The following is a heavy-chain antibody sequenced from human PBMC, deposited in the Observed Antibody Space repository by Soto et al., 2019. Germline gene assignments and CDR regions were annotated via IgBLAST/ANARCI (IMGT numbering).Heavy chain of an antibody. CDR1: GFTFTDYA. J-gene: IGHJ5*02. Sequence: GGSLRLSCAASGFTFTDYAMHWVRQAPGKGLEWVAFISYDGGSQNYADSVKGRFTISRDNSKNTLYLQMNSLRAEDTAVYYCARDRYCSGGSCINWFDPWGQGTLVTVSS. CDR3: ARDRYCSGGSCINWFDP. D-gene: IGHD2-15*01. CDR2: ISYDGGSQ. V-gene: IGHV3-30*03.